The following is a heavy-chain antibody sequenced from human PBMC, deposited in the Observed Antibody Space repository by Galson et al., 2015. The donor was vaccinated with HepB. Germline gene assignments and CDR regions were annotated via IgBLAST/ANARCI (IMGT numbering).Heavy chain of an antibody. CDR1: GFTFSSYE. Sequence: SLRLSCAASGFTFSSYEMNWVRQAPGKGLEWVSYISSSGSTIYYADSVKGRFTISRDNAKNSLYLQMNSLRAEDTAVYYCARQYYDFWSGYFPWGQGTLVTVSS. J-gene: IGHJ5*02. D-gene: IGHD3-3*01. CDR3: ARQYYDFWSGYFP. V-gene: IGHV3-48*03. CDR2: ISSSGSTI.